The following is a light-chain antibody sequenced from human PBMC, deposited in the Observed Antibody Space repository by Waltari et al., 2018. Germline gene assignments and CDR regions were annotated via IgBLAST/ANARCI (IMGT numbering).Light chain of an antibody. CDR1: QSISTW. J-gene: IGKJ1*01. CDR3: QQYNSYSGT. V-gene: IGKV1-5*03. CDR2: KAS. Sequence: DIQMTQSPSTLSASVGDRVTITCRASQSISTWLAWYQQKPGKAPILLIYKASTVESGVPSRFSGSGSGTEFTLTISSLQPDDFATYYCQQYNSYSGTFGQGTKVEIK.